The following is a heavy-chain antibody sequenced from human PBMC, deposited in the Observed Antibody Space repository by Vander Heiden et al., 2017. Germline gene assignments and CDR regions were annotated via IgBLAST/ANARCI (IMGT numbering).Heavy chain of an antibody. CDR1: GASISSYY. J-gene: IGHJ4*02. Sequence: QVQLQESGPGLVKPSETLSLTCSVSGASISSYYWNWIRQPAGKGLEWIGRFYISGNTNYNPSLGGRLIMSVDTSKSQFSLKLNSVTAADTAVYYCARGLHSSGWYPLVYFDSWGQGALVTVSS. CDR2: FYISGNT. D-gene: IGHD6-19*01. V-gene: IGHV4-4*07. CDR3: ARGLHSSGWYPLVYFDS.